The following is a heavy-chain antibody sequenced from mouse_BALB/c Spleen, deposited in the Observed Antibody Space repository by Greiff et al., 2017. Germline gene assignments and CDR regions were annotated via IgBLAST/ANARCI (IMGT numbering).Heavy chain of an antibody. CDR2: IWAGGST. Sequence: VQLQESGPGLVAPSQSLSITCTVSGFSLTSYGVHWVRQPPGKGLEWLGVIWAGGSTNYNSALMSRLSISKDNSKSQVFLKMNSLQTDDTAMYYCARGEGPYYAMDYWGQGTSVTVSS. V-gene: IGHV2-9*02. J-gene: IGHJ4*01. CDR3: ARGEGPYYAMDY. CDR1: GFSLTSYG.